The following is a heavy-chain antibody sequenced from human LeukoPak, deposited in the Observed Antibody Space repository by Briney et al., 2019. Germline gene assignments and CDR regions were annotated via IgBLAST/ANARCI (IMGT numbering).Heavy chain of an antibody. CDR3: VRNPGAKYYFDY. V-gene: IGHV4-39*07. CDR1: GDSLFGNTYY. Sequence: SETLSLTCIVSGDSLFGNTYYWGWLRQPPGKELEWIASVYYTGTTYSNPSLRSRVTMSVDTSQNQFSLRLTSVTAADTAVYYCVRNPGAKYYFDYWGQGTLVSVSS. J-gene: IGHJ4*02. CDR2: VYYTGTT. D-gene: IGHD1-26*01.